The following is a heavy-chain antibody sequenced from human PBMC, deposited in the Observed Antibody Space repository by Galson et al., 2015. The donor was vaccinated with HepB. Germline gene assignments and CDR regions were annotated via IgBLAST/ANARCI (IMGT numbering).Heavy chain of an antibody. CDR2: ISGSGGGSGGST. J-gene: IGHJ5*02. V-gene: IGHV3-23*01. D-gene: IGHD3-10*01. Sequence: SLRLSCAASGFTFSSYAMSWVRQAPGKGLEWVSAISGSGGGSGGSTYYADSVKGRFTISRDNSKNTLYLQMNSLRAEDTAVYYCVKGYYYGSGSYVGNWFHPWGQGTLVTVS. CDR3: VKGYYYGSGSYVGNWFHP. CDR1: GFTFSSYA.